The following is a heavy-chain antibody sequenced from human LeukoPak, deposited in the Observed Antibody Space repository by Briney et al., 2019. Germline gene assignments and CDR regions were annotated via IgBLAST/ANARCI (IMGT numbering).Heavy chain of an antibody. CDR2: IYSSGST. V-gene: IGHV4-39*01. D-gene: IGHD3-10*01. J-gene: IGHJ4*02. CDR3: ARRGGSGRSFDY. CDR1: SGSISSSSYY. Sequence: SETLSLTCTVSSGSISSSSYYWGWIRQPPGKGLEWIGSIYSSGSTYYNPSLKSRVTISVDTSKNQFSLNLSSVPASDTAVYYCARRGGSGRSFDYWGQGILVTVSS.